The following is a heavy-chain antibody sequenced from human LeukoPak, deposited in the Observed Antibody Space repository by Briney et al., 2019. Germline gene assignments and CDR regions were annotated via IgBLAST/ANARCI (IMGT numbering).Heavy chain of an antibody. CDR3: AREAPTDIVVVVAAPRYFDL. CDR2: INPNSGGT. D-gene: IGHD2-15*01. CDR1: GYTFTGYY. Sequence: ASVNVSCKASGYTFTGYYMHCVRRPPGQGLEWMGWINPNSGGTNYAQKFQGRVTMTRDTSISTAYMELSRLRSDDTAVYYCAREAPTDIVVVVAAPRYFDLWGRGTLVTVS. J-gene: IGHJ2*01. V-gene: IGHV1-2*02.